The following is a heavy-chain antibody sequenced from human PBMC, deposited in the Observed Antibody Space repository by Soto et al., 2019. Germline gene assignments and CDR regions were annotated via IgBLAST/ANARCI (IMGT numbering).Heavy chain of an antibody. CDR2: FDPEDGET. CDR1: GYTLTELS. CDR3: ETGAVEWLLYRLDY. V-gene: IGHV1-24*01. Sequence: ASVKVSCKVSGYTLTELSMHWVRQAPGKGLEWMGGFDPEDGETIYAQKFQGRVTMTEDTSTDTAYMELSSLRSEDTAVYYCETGAVEWLLYRLDYWGQGTLVTVSS. J-gene: IGHJ4*02. D-gene: IGHD3-3*01.